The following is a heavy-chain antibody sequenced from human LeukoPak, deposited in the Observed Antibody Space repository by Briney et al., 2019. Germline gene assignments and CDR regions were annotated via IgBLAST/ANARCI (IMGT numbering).Heavy chain of an antibody. CDR1: GFTFSNYE. V-gene: IGHV3-48*03. J-gene: IGHJ3*02. D-gene: IGHD2-15*01. CDR3: ARDKNLLGYCSGACYVDAFDI. CDR2: ISSSGSTI. Sequence: PGGSLRLSCAASGFTFSNYEMNWIRQAPGTGLEWVSYISSSGSTIYYTDSVKGRFTISRDNARNSLYLQMNSLRAEDTAVYYCARDKNLLGYCSGACYVDAFDIWGQGTMVTVSS.